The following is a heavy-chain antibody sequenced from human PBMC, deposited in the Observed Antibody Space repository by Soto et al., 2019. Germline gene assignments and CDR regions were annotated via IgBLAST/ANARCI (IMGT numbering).Heavy chain of an antibody. Sequence: SETLSLTCTVSGGSITNFHWSWIRQPPGKGLEWIGYVYFSGSTKYNPSFKSRVTMSIDTSKNEFSLRLISVTAADSAAYFCAAYDSEGYFDYWGQGALVTVSS. CDR1: GGSITNFH. D-gene: IGHD3-22*01. V-gene: IGHV4-59*01. J-gene: IGHJ4*02. CDR2: VYFSGST. CDR3: AAYDSEGYFDY.